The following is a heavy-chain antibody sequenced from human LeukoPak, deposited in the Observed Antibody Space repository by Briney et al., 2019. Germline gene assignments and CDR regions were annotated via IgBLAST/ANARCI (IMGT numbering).Heavy chain of an antibody. Sequence: SETLSLTCAVYGGSFSGYHWSWIRQPPGKGLEWIGEINHSGSTNYNPSLKSRVTISVDTSKNQFSLKLSSVTAADTAVYYCARTPLGELSSHDNWFDPWGQGTLVTVSS. D-gene: IGHD3-16*02. V-gene: IGHV4-34*01. CDR3: ARTPLGELSSHDNWFDP. J-gene: IGHJ5*02. CDR1: GGSFSGYH. CDR2: INHSGST.